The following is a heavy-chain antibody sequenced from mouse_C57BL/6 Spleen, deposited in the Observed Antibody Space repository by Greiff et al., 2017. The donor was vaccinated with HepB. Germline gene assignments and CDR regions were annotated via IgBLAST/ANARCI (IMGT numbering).Heavy chain of an antibody. V-gene: IGHV1-55*01. CDR2: IYPGSGST. CDR3: ASVEATDYYAMDY. J-gene: IGHJ4*01. Sequence: QVQLKQPGAELVKPGASVKMSCKASGYTFTSYWITWVKQRPGQGLEWIGDIYPGSGSTNYNEKFKSKATLTVDTSSSTAYMQLSSLTSADSAVYYCASVEATDYYAMDYWGQGTSVTVSS. CDR1: GYTFTSYW. D-gene: IGHD1-1*01.